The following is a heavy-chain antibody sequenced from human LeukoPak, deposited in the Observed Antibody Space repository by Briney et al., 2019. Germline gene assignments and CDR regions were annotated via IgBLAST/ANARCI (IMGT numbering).Heavy chain of an antibody. V-gene: IGHV4-59*08. CDR1: GGSISSNY. Sequence: SETLSLTCTVSGGSISSNYWSWIRQPPGKGLEWIGYIYYSGGTTYKPSLKSRVTMSVDTSKNQFSLKLSSVTAADTAVYYCARQGNYYYGLDVWGQGTTVTVSS. J-gene: IGHJ6*02. CDR2: IYYSGGT. CDR3: ARQGNYYYGLDV.